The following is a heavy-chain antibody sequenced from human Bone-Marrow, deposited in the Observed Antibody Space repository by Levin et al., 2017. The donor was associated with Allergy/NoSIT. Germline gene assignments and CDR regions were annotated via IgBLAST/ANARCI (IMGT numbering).Heavy chain of an antibody. J-gene: IGHJ6*02. CDR3: AREEGIQLWLGGMDV. CDR2: INPNSGGT. CDR1: GYTFTGYY. Sequence: ASVKVSCKASGYTFTGYYMHWVRQAPGQGLEWMGWINPNSGGTNYAQKFQGRVTMTRDTSISTAYMELSRLRSDDTAVYYCAREEGIQLWLGGMDVWGQGTTVTVSS. D-gene: IGHD5-18*01. V-gene: IGHV1-2*02.